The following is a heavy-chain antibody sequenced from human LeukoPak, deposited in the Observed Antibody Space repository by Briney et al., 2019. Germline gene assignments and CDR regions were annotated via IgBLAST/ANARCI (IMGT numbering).Heavy chain of an antibody. J-gene: IGHJ4*02. CDR2: IIAGNGNT. V-gene: IGHV1-3*01. D-gene: IGHD6-13*01. CDR1: GYTFTSHA. Sequence: ASVKVSCKASGYTFTSHAIHWVRQAPGHGPEWMGWIIAGNGNTKYSQQFQGRLTITRDTSATTAYMELSRLRSDDTAVYYCARGQIAAAGTDDYWGQGTLVTVSS. CDR3: ARGQIAAAGTDDY.